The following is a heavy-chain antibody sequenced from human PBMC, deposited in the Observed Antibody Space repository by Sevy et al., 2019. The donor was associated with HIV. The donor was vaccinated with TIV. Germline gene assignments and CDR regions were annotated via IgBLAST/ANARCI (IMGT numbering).Heavy chain of an antibody. Sequence: GGSLRLSCAASGFTFRNYAMGWVRQAPGKGLEWVSAISGSGDATYYADSVKGRFTISRDNSRNTLYLQMNSLRAEDTAVYSCAKSDAFCSGTSCYFDYWGQGTLVTVSS. CDR3: AKSDAFCSGTSCYFDY. CDR1: GFTFRNYA. V-gene: IGHV3-23*01. D-gene: IGHD2-2*01. J-gene: IGHJ4*02. CDR2: ISGSGDAT.